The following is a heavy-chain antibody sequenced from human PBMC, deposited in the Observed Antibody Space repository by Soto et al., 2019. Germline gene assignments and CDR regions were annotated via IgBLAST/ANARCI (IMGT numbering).Heavy chain of an antibody. Sequence: PSETLSLTCAVYGGSFSGYYWSWIRQPPGKGLEWIGEINHSGSTNYNPSLKSRVTISVDASKNQFSLKLSSVTAADTAVYYCARGSRWLPRGAFDIWGQGTMVTVS. CDR3: ARGSRWLPRGAFDI. CDR2: INHSGST. V-gene: IGHV4-34*01. D-gene: IGHD6-19*01. CDR1: GGSFSGYY. J-gene: IGHJ3*02.